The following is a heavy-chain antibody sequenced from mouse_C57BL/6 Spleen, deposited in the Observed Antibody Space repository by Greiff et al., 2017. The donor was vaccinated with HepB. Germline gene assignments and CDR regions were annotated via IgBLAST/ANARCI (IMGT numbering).Heavy chain of an antibody. J-gene: IGHJ3*01. V-gene: IGHV1-64*01. CDR2: IHPNSGST. D-gene: IGHD4-1*01. CDR1: GYTFTSYW. Sequence: QVQLQQSGAELVKPGASVKLSCKASGYTFTSYWMHWVKQRPGQGLEWIGMIHPNSGSTNYNEKFKSKATLTVDKSSSTAYMQLSSLTSEDSAVYYCARGLTGAWFAYWGQGTLVTVSA. CDR3: ARGLTGAWFAY.